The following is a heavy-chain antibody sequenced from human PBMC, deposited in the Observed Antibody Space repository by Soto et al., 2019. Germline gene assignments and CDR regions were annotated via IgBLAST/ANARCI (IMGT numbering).Heavy chain of an antibody. CDR1: GFTFTTRA. V-gene: IGHV3-23*01. D-gene: IGHD3-10*01. J-gene: IGHJ4*02. CDR3: ATGTQNFDY. CDR2: ISGSGGTT. Sequence: EVQLLESGGGFVQPGGSLRLACAASGFTFTTRAMSWVRQAPGKGLQWVSGISGSGGTTYYADSVNGRLTSSSDNSKNMLYLQMNSLRDYDKSVYYCATGTQNFDYWVRGTRVAVSS.